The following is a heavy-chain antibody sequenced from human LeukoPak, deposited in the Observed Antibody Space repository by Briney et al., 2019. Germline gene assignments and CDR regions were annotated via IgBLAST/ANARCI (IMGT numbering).Heavy chain of an antibody. V-gene: IGHV1-2*02. J-gene: IGHJ4*02. CDR2: INPNSGGT. Sequence: ASVEVSCKASGYTFTGYYMHWVRQAPGQGLEWMGWINPNSGGTNYAQKFQGRVAMTRDTSISTAYMELSRLRSDDTAVYYCARDADSSGSMHFVDWGQGTLVTVSS. CDR3: ARDADSSGSMHFVD. CDR1: GYTFTGYY. D-gene: IGHD3-22*01.